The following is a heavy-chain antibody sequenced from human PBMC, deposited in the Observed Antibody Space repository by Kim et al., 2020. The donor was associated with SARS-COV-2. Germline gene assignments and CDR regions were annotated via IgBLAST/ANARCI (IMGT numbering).Heavy chain of an antibody. CDR2: ISRDSNYI. V-gene: IGHV3-21*01. CDR1: GFSFSSYS. J-gene: IGHJ4*02. D-gene: IGHD6-6*01. Sequence: GGSLRLSCAASGFSFSSYSMNWVRQAPGKGLEWVSSISRDSNYIFYASSVEGRFTISRDNAKNSLYLQMNSMRGEATAVYYCATRLVGAPLDYWGQGALVTVSS. CDR3: ATRLVGAPLDY.